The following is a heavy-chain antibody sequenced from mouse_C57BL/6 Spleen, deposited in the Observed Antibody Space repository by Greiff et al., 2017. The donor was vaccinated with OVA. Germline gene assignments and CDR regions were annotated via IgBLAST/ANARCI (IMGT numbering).Heavy chain of an antibody. J-gene: IGHJ1*03. CDR3: ARSVTTVEGWYFDV. V-gene: IGHV1-55*01. CDR2: IYPGSGST. CDR1: GYTFTSYW. D-gene: IGHD1-1*01. Sequence: QVQLQQPGAELVKPGASVKMSCKASGYTFTSYWITWVKQRPGQGLEWIGDIYPGSGSTNYNEKFKSKATLTVDTSSSTAYMQLSSLTSEDSAVYYCARSVTTVEGWYFDVWGTGTTVTVSS.